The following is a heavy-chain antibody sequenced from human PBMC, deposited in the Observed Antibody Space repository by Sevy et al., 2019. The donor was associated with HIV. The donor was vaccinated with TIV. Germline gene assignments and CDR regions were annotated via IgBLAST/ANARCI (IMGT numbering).Heavy chain of an antibody. CDR2: XSXXGSNK. J-gene: IGHJ4*02. CDR1: XXXFSSYA. Sequence: GGSLRLSCAASXXXFSSYAMXWXRXAPXXXLEXXXXXSXXGSNKYYAXSVKGRFTISRDNSKNTLYLEMNSLRTEDTAVYYCARDQGAVVXVXATXXXXXGXGTLVTVSS. D-gene: IGHD2-15*01. V-gene: IGHV3-30*04. CDR3: ARDQGAVVXVXATXXXX.